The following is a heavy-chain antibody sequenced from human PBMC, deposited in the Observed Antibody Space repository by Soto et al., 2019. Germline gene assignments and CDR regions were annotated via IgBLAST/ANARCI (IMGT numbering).Heavy chain of an antibody. V-gene: IGHV4-34*01. J-gene: IGHJ6*02. CDR1: GESFSGYY. CDR2: INRGGSS. Sequence: QVQLQQWGAGLLKPSETLSLSCAVYGESFSGYYWNWIRQPPGKGLEWIGGINRGGSSNCNPSLKSRVTMSVDTSKSQFSLKLSSLTAADSAVYFCARLPANPQYGMDVWSQGTTVIVSS. CDR3: ARLPANPQYGMDV.